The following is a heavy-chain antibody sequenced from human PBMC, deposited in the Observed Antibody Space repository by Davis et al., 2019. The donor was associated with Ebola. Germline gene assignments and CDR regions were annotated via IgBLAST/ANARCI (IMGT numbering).Heavy chain of an antibody. V-gene: IGHV1-46*02. CDR2: INPSGGAT. Sequence: ASVQVSCKASGYTFNSYYMNWVRQAPGQGLEWMGIINPSGGATNYAQKFQGRVTMTRDTTASTVYMELSSLRSDDTAVYYCARASFGVGPYSSSYYMDIWGTGTTVAVS. CDR1: GYTFNSYY. CDR3: ARASFGVGPYSSSYYMDI. D-gene: IGHD3-3*01. J-gene: IGHJ6*03.